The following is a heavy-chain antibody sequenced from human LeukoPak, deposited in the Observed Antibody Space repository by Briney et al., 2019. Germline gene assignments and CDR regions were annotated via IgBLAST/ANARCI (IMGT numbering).Heavy chain of an antibody. CDR1: GYTFTGYY. J-gene: IGHJ5*02. CDR2: INPTGGST. CDR3: ARDNSVGDNAWWFDP. Sequence: ASVKVSCKASGYTFTGYYMHWVRQAPGQGLEWMGLINPTGGSTGYAQKFQGRVTMTRDMSTSTDYMELSSLRSEDTAIYYCARDNSVGDNAWWFDPWGQRTLVTVSS. D-gene: IGHD1-26*01. V-gene: IGHV1-46*01.